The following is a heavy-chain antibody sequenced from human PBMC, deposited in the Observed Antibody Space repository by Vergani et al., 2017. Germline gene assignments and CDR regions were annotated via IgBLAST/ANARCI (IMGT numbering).Heavy chain of an antibody. CDR2: IIPILGIA. V-gene: IGHV1-69*04. J-gene: IGHJ4*02. Sequence: QVQLVQSGAEVKKPGSSVKVSCKASGGTFSSYAISWVRQAPGQGLEWMGRIIPILGIANYAQKFQGRITLTADKSTSTAYIELSSLRSEDTAVYYWAGGSNYYDSSGYYYGGYWGQGTLVTVSS. CDR3: AGGSNYYDSSGYYYGGY. D-gene: IGHD3-22*01. CDR1: GGTFSSYA.